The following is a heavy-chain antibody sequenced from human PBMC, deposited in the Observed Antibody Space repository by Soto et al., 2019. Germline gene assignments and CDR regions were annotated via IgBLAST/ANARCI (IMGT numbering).Heavy chain of an antibody. Sequence: PAQTLSLTCDISGDSVSSNIVAWNWIRQSPSRGLEWLGRTYYRSSWSSDYAISVRSRMTINADTSKNQVSLHLSSVTPEDTAVYYFTRLSHLGRGLNSCGQGTLVTVSA. J-gene: IGHJ1*01. CDR2: TYYRSSWSS. CDR1: GDSVSSNIVA. CDR3: TRLSHLGRGLNS. V-gene: IGHV6-1*01. D-gene: IGHD3-10*01.